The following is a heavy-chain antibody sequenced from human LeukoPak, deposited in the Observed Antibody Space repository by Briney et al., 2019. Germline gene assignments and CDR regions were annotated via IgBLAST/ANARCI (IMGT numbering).Heavy chain of an antibody. CDR3: ASDGGYCSSTSCPQQYYYYYMDV. Sequence: GASVKVSCKASGGTFSSYAISWVRQAPGQGLEWMGGIIPIFGTANYAQKFQGRVTITTDESTSTAYMELSSLRSEDTAVYYCASDGGYCSSTSCPQQYYYYYMDVWGKGTTVTVSS. D-gene: IGHD2-2*01. CDR1: GGTFSSYA. CDR2: IIPIFGTA. V-gene: IGHV1-69*05. J-gene: IGHJ6*03.